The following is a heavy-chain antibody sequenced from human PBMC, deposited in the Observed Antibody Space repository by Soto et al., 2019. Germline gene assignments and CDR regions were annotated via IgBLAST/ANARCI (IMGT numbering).Heavy chain of an antibody. CDR1: GFTFSSYG. J-gene: IGHJ6*03. Sequence: WGSLRLSCAASGFTFSSYGMHWVRQAPGKGLEWVAVIWYDGSNKYYADSVKGRFTISRDNSKNTLYLQMNSLRAEDTAVYYCARAGTRHRYYYYYYLDVWGKGTTVTVSS. D-gene: IGHD1-1*01. CDR3: ARAGTRHRYYYYYYLDV. V-gene: IGHV3-33*01. CDR2: IWYDGSNK.